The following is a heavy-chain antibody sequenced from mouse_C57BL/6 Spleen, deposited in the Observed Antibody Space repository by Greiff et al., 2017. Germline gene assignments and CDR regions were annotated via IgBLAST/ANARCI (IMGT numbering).Heavy chain of an antibody. J-gene: IGHJ4*01. CDR2: IYPRSGNT. CDR1: GYTFTSYG. CDR3: ASLLDYAMDY. Sequence: VQLQESGAELARPGASVKLSCKASGYTFTSYGISWVKQRTGQGLEWIGEIYPRSGNTYYNEKFKGKATLTADKSSSTAYMELRSLTSEDSAVYFCASLLDYAMDYWGQGTSVTVSS. V-gene: IGHV1-81*01. D-gene: IGHD2-10*01.